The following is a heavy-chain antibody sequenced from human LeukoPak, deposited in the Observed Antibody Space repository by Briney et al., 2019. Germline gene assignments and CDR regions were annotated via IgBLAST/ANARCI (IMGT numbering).Heavy chain of an antibody. J-gene: IGHJ4*02. CDR1: GYSISSGYY. Sequence: SETLSLTCTVSGYSISSGYYWGWIRQPPGKGLEWIGSIYHSGSTYYNPSLKSRVTISVDTSKNQFSLKLSSVTAADTAVYYCARAVEFPDYWGQGTLVTVSS. D-gene: IGHD4-23*01. CDR3: ARAVEFPDY. V-gene: IGHV4-38-2*02. CDR2: IYHSGST.